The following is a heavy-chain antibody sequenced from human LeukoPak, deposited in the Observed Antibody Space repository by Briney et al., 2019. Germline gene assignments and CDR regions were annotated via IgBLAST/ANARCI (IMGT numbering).Heavy chain of an antibody. D-gene: IGHD3-9*01. CDR3: ARDVGFFDIDY. CDR1: GGSISSTVSY. V-gene: IGHV4-39*07. J-gene: IGHJ4*02. CDR2: IHYSGGT. Sequence: PSETLSLTCIVSGGSISSTVSYWGWVRQPPGKGLEWIGSIHYSGGTYYIPSLKSRITISLDMSTNQYSLKLTSVTAADTAVYYCARDVGFFDIDYWGQGILVTVSS.